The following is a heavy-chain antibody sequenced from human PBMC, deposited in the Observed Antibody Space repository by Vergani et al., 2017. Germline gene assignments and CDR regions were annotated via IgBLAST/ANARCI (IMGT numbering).Heavy chain of an antibody. Sequence: QVQLVQSGSELKKPGASVKVSCKASGYTFTSYAMNWVRQAPGQGLEWMGWINTNTGNPTYAQGFTGRFVFSLDTSVSTAYLQSSSLKAEDTAVYYCARDRDSSGYYYGAGDLFDYWGQGTLVTVSS. CDR1: GYTFTSYA. D-gene: IGHD3-22*01. J-gene: IGHJ4*02. CDR2: INTNTGNP. V-gene: IGHV7-4-1*02. CDR3: ARDRDSSGYYYGAGDLFDY.